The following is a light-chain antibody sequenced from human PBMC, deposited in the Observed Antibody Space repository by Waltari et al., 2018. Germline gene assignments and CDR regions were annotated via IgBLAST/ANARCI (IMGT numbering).Light chain of an antibody. CDR2: NDT. CDR1: VLAEKY. V-gene: IGLV3-27*01. Sequence: YDLAQPFSVSVSPGQTATITCSGDVLAEKYVRWFQQRPGQSPILILYNDTERPSGIPVRFSGSSTGSTVTLTIRGALPEDEADYHCHAAADNNWFFGGGTKLTVL. J-gene: IGLJ2*01. CDR3: HAAADNNWF.